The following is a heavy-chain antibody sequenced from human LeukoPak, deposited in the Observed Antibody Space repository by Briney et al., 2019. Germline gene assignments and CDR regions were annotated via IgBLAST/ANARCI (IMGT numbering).Heavy chain of an antibody. CDR3: ARMWSTATSGWNWFDP. CDR2: INPNSGDT. V-gene: IGHV1-2*02. J-gene: IGHJ5*02. Sequence: ASVKVSCKASGYTFTDYYVYWVRQAPGQGLEWMGWINPNSGDTNYAQKFQGRVTMTRDTSISTAYMDLSSLTSDDTAMYYCARMWSTATSGWNWFDPWGQGTLVTVSS. CDR1: GYTFTDYY. D-gene: IGHD6-13*01.